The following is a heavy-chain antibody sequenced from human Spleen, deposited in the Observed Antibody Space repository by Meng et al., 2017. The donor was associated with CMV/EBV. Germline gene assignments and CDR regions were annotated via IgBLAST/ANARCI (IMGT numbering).Heavy chain of an antibody. V-gene: IGHV1-2*02. CDR2: INPTSGGT. CDR1: GYTFTGYY. D-gene: IGHD3-10*01. Sequence: QVQLVQSGAEVKKPGASVNVSCKASGYTFTGYYMHWVRQAPGQGLEWMGWINPTSGGTNYAQKFQGRVTMTRDTSISTAYMELSRLRSDDTAVYYCAREANGGFDYWGQGTLVTVSS. J-gene: IGHJ4*02. CDR3: AREANGGFDY.